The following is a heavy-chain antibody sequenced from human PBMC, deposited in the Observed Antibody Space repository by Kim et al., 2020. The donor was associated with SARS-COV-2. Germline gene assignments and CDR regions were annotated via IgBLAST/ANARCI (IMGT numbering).Heavy chain of an antibody. V-gene: IGHV3-30-3*01. D-gene: IGHD3-3*01. J-gene: IGHJ6*02. CDR2: ISYDGSNK. CDR3: ARDTGPRVAIFGVLHQKGYYYYGMDV. CDR1: GFTFSSYA. Sequence: GGSLRLSCAASGFTFSSYAMHWVRQAPGKGLEWVAVISYDGSNKYYADSVKGRFTISRDNSKNTLYLQMNSLRAEDTAVYYCARDTGPRVAIFGVLHQKGYYYYGMDVWGQGTTVTVSS.